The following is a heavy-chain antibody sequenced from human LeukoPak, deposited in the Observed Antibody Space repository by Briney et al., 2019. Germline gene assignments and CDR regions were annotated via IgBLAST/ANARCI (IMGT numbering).Heavy chain of an antibody. D-gene: IGHD2-8*02. V-gene: IGHV4-39*07. CDR2: VSYSGTT. J-gene: IGHJ4*02. CDR3: ARRPAGRGVY. Sequence: PSETLSLTCTVSGGSISSNYYWGWIRQLPGKGLGWIGSVSYSGTTYYNPSLRSRVTISLDTSRNQFSLTLNSVTVADTAVYYCARRPAGRGVYWGQGTLVTVSS. CDR1: GGSISSNYY.